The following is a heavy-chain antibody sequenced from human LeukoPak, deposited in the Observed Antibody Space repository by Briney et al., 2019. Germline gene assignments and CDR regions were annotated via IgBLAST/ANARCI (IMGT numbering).Heavy chain of an antibody. CDR3: ATRTRSWFDP. CDR2: INHSGST. Sequence: PSETLSLTCAVYGGSFSGYYWSWIRQPPGKGLEWIGEINHSGSTYYNPSLKSRVTISVDTSKNQFSLKLSSVTAADTAVYYCATRTRSWFDPWGQGTLVTVSS. CDR1: GGSFSGYY. D-gene: IGHD1-14*01. J-gene: IGHJ5*02. V-gene: IGHV4-34*01.